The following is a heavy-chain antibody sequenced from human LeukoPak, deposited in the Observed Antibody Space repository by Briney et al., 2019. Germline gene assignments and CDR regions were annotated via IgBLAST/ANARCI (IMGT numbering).Heavy chain of an antibody. CDR2: FYSGGDT. V-gene: IGHV3-53*01. D-gene: IGHD5-18*01. Sequence: PGGSLRLSCAASGFTVSSNYMTWVRQAPGKGLEWVSVFYSGGDTYYADSVKGRFTISRDNAKNRLYVQMNSLRAEDTAVYYCATGSGLWSPDYWGQGTLVTVSS. CDR3: ATGSGLWSPDY. CDR1: GFTVSSNY. J-gene: IGHJ4*02.